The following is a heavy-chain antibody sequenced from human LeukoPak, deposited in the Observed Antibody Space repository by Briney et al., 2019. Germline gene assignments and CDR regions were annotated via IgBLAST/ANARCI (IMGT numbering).Heavy chain of an antibody. Sequence: ASVKVSCKASGYTFTSYGISWVRQAPGQGLEWMGWISAYNGNTNYAQKLQGRVTMTTDTSTSTAYMELRSLGSDDTAVYYCARAATGLDDFDYWGQGTLVTVSS. CDR1: GYTFTSYG. CDR3: ARAATGLDDFDY. D-gene: IGHD3/OR15-3a*01. V-gene: IGHV1-18*01. J-gene: IGHJ4*02. CDR2: ISAYNGNT.